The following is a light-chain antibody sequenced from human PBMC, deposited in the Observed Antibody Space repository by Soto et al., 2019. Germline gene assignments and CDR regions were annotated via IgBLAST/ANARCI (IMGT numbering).Light chain of an antibody. CDR2: EGS. CDR3: CSYAGSSTWV. Sequence: QSALTQPASVSGSPGRSITISCTGTSSDVGSYNLVSWYQQHPGKAPKLMIYEGSKRPSGVSNRFSGSKSGNTASLTISGLQAEDEADYYCCSYAGSSTWVFGGGTKLNVL. J-gene: IGLJ3*02. CDR1: SSDVGSYNL. V-gene: IGLV2-23*01.